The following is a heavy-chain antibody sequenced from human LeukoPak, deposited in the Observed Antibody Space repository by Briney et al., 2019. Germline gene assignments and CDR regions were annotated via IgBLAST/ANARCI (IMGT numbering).Heavy chain of an antibody. CDR2: ISAYNGNT. V-gene: IGHV1-18*01. CDR3: ARDSIAAAGSAWFDP. J-gene: IGHJ5*02. D-gene: IGHD6-13*01. CDR1: GYTFTSYG. Sequence: ASVKVSCKASGYTFTSYGISWVRQAPGQGLEWMGWISAYNGNTNYAQKLQGRVTMTTDTSTSTAYMELRSLRSDGTAVYYCARDSIAAAGSAWFDPWGQGTLVTVSS.